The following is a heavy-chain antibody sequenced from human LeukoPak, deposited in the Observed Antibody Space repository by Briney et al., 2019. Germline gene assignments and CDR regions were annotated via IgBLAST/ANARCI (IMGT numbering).Heavy chain of an antibody. J-gene: IGHJ4*02. CDR1: GGSFSGYY. CDR2: INHSGST. CDR3: ARGGIAAGDGPSFRYFDY. D-gene: IGHD6-13*01. V-gene: IGHV4-34*01. Sequence: SETLSLTCVVYGGSFSGYYWSWIRQPPGKGLEWIGEINHSGSTNYNPSLKSRVTISVDTSKNQFSLKLSSVTAADTAVYYCARGGIAAGDGPSFRYFDYWGQGTLVTVSS.